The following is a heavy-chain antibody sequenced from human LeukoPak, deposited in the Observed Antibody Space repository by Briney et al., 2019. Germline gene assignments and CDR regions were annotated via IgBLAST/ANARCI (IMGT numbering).Heavy chain of an antibody. Sequence: GGSLRLSCAASGFTFSSYAMSWVRQAPGKGLEWVSAISGSGGSTYYADSVKGRFTISRDNSKHTLYLQMNSLRAEDTAVYYCAKYGEYCSSTSCRPYYYYGMDVWGKGTTVTVSS. CDR3: AKYGEYCSSTSCRPYYYYGMDV. J-gene: IGHJ6*04. D-gene: IGHD2-2*01. V-gene: IGHV3-23*01. CDR1: GFTFSSYA. CDR2: ISGSGGST.